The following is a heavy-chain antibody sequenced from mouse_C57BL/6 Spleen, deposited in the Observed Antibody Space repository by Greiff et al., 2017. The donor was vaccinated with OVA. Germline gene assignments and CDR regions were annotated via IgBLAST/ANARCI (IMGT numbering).Heavy chain of an antibody. Sequence: QVQLQQSGPELVKPGASVKISCKASGYSFTSYYIHWVKQRPGQGLEWIGWIYPGSGNTKYNEKFKGKATLTADTSSSTAYMQLSSLTSEDSAVYYCARDSSGLFAYWGQGTLVTVSA. CDR2: IYPGSGNT. V-gene: IGHV1-66*01. CDR3: ARDSSGLFAY. J-gene: IGHJ3*01. CDR1: GYSFTSYY. D-gene: IGHD3-2*02.